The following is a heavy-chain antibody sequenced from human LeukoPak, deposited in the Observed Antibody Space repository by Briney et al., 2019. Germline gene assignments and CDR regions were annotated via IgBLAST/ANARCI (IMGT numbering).Heavy chain of an antibody. V-gene: IGHV5-51*01. D-gene: IGHD3-22*01. Sequence: GESLKISCKASGYSFTTYWIAWVRQMPGKGLEWMGIIYPGDSDTRYSPSFQGQVTISADKSISTAYLQWSSLKASDTAMYYCARHSSSGSRGNFDYWGQGTLVTVSS. CDR3: ARHSSSGSRGNFDY. CDR1: GYSFTTYW. J-gene: IGHJ4*02. CDR2: IYPGDSDT.